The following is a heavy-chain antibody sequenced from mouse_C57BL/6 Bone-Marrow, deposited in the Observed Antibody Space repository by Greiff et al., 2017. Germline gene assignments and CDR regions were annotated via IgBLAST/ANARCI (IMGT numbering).Heavy chain of an antibody. CDR3: ARDYYGTDWYFDV. CDR1: GYTFTDYY. Sequence: VQRQQSGPELVKPGASVKISCKASGYTFTDYYMNWVKQSHGKSLEWIGDINPNNGGTSYNQKFKGKATLTVDKSSSTAYMELRSLTSEDSAVYYCARDYYGTDWYFDVWGTGTTVTVSS. CDR2: INPNNGGT. J-gene: IGHJ1*03. D-gene: IGHD1-1*01. V-gene: IGHV1-26*01.